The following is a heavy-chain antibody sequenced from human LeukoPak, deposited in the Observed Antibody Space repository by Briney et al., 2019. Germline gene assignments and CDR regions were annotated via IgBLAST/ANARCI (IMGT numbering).Heavy chain of an antibody. CDR2: INPNSGGT. D-gene: IGHD2-2*01. V-gene: IGHV1-2*02. J-gene: IGHJ5*02. Sequence: GSSVKVSCKASGYTFTVNYMHWVRQAPGQGLEWMGWINPNSGGTNYAQKFQGRVTMTRDTSISTAYMELSRLRSDDTAVYYCAREYCSSTGCYYWFDPWGQGTLVTVSS. CDR1: GYTFTVNY. CDR3: AREYCSSTGCYYWFDP.